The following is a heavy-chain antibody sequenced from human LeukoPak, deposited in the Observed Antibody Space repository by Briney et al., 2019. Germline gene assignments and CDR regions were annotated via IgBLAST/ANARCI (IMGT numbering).Heavy chain of an antibody. Sequence: GGSLRLSCEVSGSTFRSCHMSWCRRAPGRGVEGWSSIVISGGYTYYAHSLTGRFTISRDNAKNTLYLQMNSLRAADTAVYYCAKASTPQWLVSHSETFDYWGQGTLVTVSS. V-gene: IGHV3-21*04. D-gene: IGHD6-19*01. J-gene: IGHJ4*02. CDR2: IVISGGYT. CDR1: GSTFRSCH. CDR3: AKASTPQWLVSHSETFDY.